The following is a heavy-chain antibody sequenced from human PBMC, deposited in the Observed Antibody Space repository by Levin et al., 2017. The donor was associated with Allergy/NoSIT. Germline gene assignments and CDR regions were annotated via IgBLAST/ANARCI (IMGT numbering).Heavy chain of an antibody. V-gene: IGHV3-23*01. CDR1: GFTFSSYA. Sequence: GESLKISCAASGFTFSSYAMSWVRQAPGKGLEWVSAISGSGGSTYYADSVKGRFTISRDNSKNTLYLQMNSLRAEDTAVYYCAKEGRQWELLSLDYWGQGTLVTVS. CDR3: AKEGRQWELLSLDY. CDR2: ISGSGGST. J-gene: IGHJ4*02. D-gene: IGHD1-26*01.